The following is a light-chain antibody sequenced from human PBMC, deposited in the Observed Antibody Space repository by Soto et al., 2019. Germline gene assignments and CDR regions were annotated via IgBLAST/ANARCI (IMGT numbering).Light chain of an antibody. Sequence: QSVLTQPPSVSGAPGQRVTISCTGSSSNIGAGYDVHWYQQLPGTAPKLLIYGNSNLPSGVPDRFSGSKSGTSASLAITGLQAEDEADYYCQSYDSSLGVVFGGGTKLTVL. V-gene: IGLV1-40*01. CDR2: GNS. J-gene: IGLJ2*01. CDR1: SSNIGAGYD. CDR3: QSYDSSLGVV.